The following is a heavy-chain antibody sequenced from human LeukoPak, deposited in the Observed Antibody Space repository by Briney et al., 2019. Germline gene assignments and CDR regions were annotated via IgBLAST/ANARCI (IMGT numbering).Heavy chain of an antibody. D-gene: IGHD5-12*01. J-gene: IGHJ4*02. CDR1: GGSTSSYN. CDR3: AGSPRGYSGYQVSYFDY. V-gene: IGHV4-59*01. Sequence: PSETLSPSCTVSGGSTSSYNWSWIRPPLREGLGWIWYNSYSGSTNYNPSLKSRVTISVDTSKNTFSLKLSSLTAADTAVYYCAGSPRGYSGYQVSYFDYWGQGTLVTVSS. CDR2: NSYSGST.